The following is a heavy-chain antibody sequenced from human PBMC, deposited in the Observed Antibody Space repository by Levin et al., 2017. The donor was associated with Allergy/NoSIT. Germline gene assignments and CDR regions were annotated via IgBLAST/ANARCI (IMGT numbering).Heavy chain of an antibody. Sequence: SETLSLTCGVSGMSFSGYFWSWIRQSPGKGLEWIGEIDHSGSTDYSQSLKSRVTISLDTSKNQFSLRLSSVTAAETAVYYCARGATVTRRFDFWGQGTRVTVSS. CDR1: GMSFSGYF. J-gene: IGHJ4*02. CDR2: IDHSGST. V-gene: IGHV4-34*01. CDR3: ARGATVTRRFDF. D-gene: IGHD4-17*01.